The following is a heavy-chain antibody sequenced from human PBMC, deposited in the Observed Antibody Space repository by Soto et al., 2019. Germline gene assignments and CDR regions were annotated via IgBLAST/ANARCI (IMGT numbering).Heavy chain of an antibody. J-gene: IGHJ4*02. V-gene: IGHV3-23*01. Sequence: GGSLRLSCAASGFTFSSYAMSWVRQAPGKGLEWVSAISGSGGSTYYADCVKGRFTISRENSKNTLYLQMNSLRAEDTAVYYCAKKGCSGGSCYRYYFDYWGQGTLVTVSS. CDR1: GFTFSSYA. CDR2: ISGSGGST. CDR3: AKKGCSGGSCYRYYFDY. D-gene: IGHD2-15*01.